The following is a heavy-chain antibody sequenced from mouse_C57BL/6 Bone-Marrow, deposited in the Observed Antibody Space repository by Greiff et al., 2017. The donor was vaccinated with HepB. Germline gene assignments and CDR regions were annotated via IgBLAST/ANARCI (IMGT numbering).Heavy chain of an antibody. CDR3: ARGSYYYGSSYD. Sequence: VKLQESGPELVKPGASVKISCKASGYAFSSSWMNWVKQRPGKGLEWIGRIYPGDGDTNYNGKFKGKATLTADKSSSTAYMQLSSLTSEDSAVYFCARGSYYYGSSYDWGQGTTLTVSS. V-gene: IGHV1-82*01. CDR2: IYPGDGDT. J-gene: IGHJ2*01. CDR1: GYAFSSSW. D-gene: IGHD1-1*01.